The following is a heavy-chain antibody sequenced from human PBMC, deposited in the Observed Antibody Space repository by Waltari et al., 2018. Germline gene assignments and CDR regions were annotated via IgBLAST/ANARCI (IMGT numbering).Heavy chain of an antibody. CDR2: ISSSSSYI. CDR1: GFTFSSYA. J-gene: IGHJ4*02. D-gene: IGHD6-19*01. Sequence: EVQLLESGGGLVQPGGSLRLSCAASGFTFSSYAMSWVRQAPGKGLEWVSSISSSSSYIYYADSGKGRFTISRDNSKNTLYLQMNSLRAEDTAVYYCARDTFSGWSNWGQGTLVTVSS. CDR3: ARDTFSGWSN. V-gene: IGHV3-21*01.